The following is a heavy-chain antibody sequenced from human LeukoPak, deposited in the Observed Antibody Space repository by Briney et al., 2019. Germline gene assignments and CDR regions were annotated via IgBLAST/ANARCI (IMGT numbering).Heavy chain of an antibody. Sequence: SETLSLTCAVYGGSFSGYYWSWIRQPPGKGLEWIGEINHSGSTNYNPSLKSRVTISEDTSKNQFSLKLSSVTAADTAVYYCARAFRGIFGVFEAFDIWGQGTMVTVSS. CDR2: INHSGST. D-gene: IGHD3-3*01. V-gene: IGHV4-34*01. CDR3: ARAFRGIFGVFEAFDI. CDR1: GGSFSGYY. J-gene: IGHJ3*02.